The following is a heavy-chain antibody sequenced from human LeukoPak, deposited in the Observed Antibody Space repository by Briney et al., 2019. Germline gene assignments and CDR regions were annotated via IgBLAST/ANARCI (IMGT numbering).Heavy chain of an antibody. CDR3: ARGYQLLYLRAAPGEY. J-gene: IGHJ4*02. Sequence: ASVKVSCKASGYTFTGYYMHWVRQAPGQGLEWMGWINPNSGGTNYAQKFQGRVTMTRDTSISTAYMELSRLRSDDTAVYYCARGYQLLYLRAAPGEYWGQGTLVTVSS. CDR2: INPNSGGT. V-gene: IGHV1-2*02. D-gene: IGHD2-2*02. CDR1: GYTFTGYY.